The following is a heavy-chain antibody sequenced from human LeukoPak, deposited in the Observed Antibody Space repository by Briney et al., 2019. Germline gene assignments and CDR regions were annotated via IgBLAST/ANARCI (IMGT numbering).Heavy chain of an antibody. V-gene: IGHV1-2*02. CDR2: INPNSGGT. Sequence: ASVKVSCKASGYTFTDYHMHWMRQAPGQGLEWMGWINPNSGGTKYTQNFQGRVTMTSDTSISTAYMDLSSLRSDDTAVYYCARGSGVAGGLKRPIDPWGQGTLVTVSS. CDR1: GYTFTDYH. J-gene: IGHJ5*02. CDR3: ARGSGVAGGLKRPIDP. D-gene: IGHD2-15*01.